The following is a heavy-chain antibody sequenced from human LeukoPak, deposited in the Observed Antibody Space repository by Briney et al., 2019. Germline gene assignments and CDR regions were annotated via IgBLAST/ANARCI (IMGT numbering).Heavy chain of an antibody. CDR2: ISSSSSTI. V-gene: IGHV3-48*04. CDR3: VRDRINEPQFLFDY. J-gene: IGHJ4*02. Sequence: PGGSLRLSCAASGFTFSSYSMNWVRQAPGKGLEWVSYISSSSSTIYYADSVKGRFTISRDNAKNSLYLQMNSLRAEDTAVYYCVRDRINEPQFLFDYWGQGALVTVSS. D-gene: IGHD2/OR15-2a*01. CDR1: GFTFSSYS.